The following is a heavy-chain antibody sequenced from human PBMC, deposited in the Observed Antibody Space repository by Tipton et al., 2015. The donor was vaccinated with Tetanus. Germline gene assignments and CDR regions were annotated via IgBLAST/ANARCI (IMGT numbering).Heavy chain of an antibody. CDR2: IIPTFATR. V-gene: IGHV1-69*06. D-gene: IGHD2/OR15-2a*01. J-gene: IGHJ4*02. CDR3: ARTAGGTREYYGIKY. Sequence: QVQLVQSGSEVRKPGSSVKLACKGSGGTFNNFPVSWVRQAPGQGLEWMGGIIPTFATRTYAQKFHGRLTITADRSTSTAYMELSSLRSEDTAVYFCARTAGGTREYYGIKYWGQGTLVTVSS. CDR1: GGTFNNFP.